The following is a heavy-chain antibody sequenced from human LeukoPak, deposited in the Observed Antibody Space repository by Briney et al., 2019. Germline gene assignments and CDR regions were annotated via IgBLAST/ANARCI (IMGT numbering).Heavy chain of an antibody. Sequence: SETLSLTCTVSGGSISSSSYYWGWIRQPPGKGLEWIGGIYYSGSTYYNPSLKSRVTISVDTSKNQFSLKLSSVTAADTAVYYCARVHYDILTGSYTDWFDPWGQGTLVTVSS. J-gene: IGHJ5*02. CDR3: ARVHYDILTGSYTDWFDP. CDR1: GGSISSSSYY. V-gene: IGHV4-39*01. CDR2: IYYSGST. D-gene: IGHD3-9*01.